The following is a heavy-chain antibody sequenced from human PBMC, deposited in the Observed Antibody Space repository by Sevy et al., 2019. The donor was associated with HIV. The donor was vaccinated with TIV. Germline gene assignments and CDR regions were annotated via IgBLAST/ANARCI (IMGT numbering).Heavy chain of an antibody. CDR2: ISSSSSYI. J-gene: IGHJ5*02. CDR1: GFTFSSYS. D-gene: IGHD3-22*01. CDR3: ARGDYYDSSGYILDWFDP. Sequence: GGSLRLSCAASGFTFSSYSMNWVRQAPGKGLEWVSSISSSSSYIYYADSGKGRFTISRDNAKNSPYLQMNSLRAEDTAVYYCARGDYYDSSGYILDWFDPWGQGTLVTVSS. V-gene: IGHV3-21*01.